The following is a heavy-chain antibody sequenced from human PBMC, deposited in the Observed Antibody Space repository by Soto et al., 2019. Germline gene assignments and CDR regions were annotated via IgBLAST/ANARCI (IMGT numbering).Heavy chain of an antibody. Sequence: GGSLRLSCAASGFTFSSYAMHWVRQAPGKGLEWVAVTSYDGSNKYYADSVKGRFTISRDNSKNTLYLQMNSLRAEDTAVYYCARDYQLLSTYYFDYWGQGTLVTVSS. J-gene: IGHJ4*02. CDR2: TSYDGSNK. CDR1: GFTFSSYA. V-gene: IGHV3-30-3*01. CDR3: ARDYQLLSTYYFDY. D-gene: IGHD2-2*01.